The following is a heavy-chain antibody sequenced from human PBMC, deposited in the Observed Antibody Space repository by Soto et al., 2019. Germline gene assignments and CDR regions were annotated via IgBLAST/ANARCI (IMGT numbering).Heavy chain of an antibody. Sequence: QVQLQESGPGLVKPSQTLSLTCIVSGGSISSGGYYWNWIRHHPGKGLEWIGYIYYSGSTYYNPSLKSRVTISIDPSKKQFSLKLNSVTAADTAVYYCAKVGGIPRGDNDAFDIWGQGTMVTVSS. J-gene: IGHJ3*02. D-gene: IGHD3-10*01. CDR2: IYYSGST. CDR1: GGSISSGGYY. V-gene: IGHV4-31*03. CDR3: AKVGGIPRGDNDAFDI.